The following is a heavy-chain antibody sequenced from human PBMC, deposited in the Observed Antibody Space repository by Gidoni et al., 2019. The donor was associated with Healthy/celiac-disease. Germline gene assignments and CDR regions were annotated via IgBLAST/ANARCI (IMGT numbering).Heavy chain of an antibody. V-gene: IGHV4-31*02. Sequence: IYYSGSTYYNPSLKSRVTISVDTSKNQFSLKLSSVTAADTAVYYCARGVAGTSSINYYYYMDVWGKGTTVTVSS. CDR2: IYYSGST. J-gene: IGHJ6*03. D-gene: IGHD2-2*01. CDR3: ARGVAGTSSINYYYYMDV.